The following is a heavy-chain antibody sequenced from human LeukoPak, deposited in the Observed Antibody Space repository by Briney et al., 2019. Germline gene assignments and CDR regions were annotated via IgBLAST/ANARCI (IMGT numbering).Heavy chain of an antibody. V-gene: IGHV3-48*01. Sequence: GGSLRLSCAASGFTFSSYSMNWVRQAPGKGLEWVSYISSSSSTIYYADSVKGRFTISRDNAKNSLYLQMNSLRAEDTAVYYCARDATAANPMLAFDIWGQGTMVTVSS. CDR2: ISSSSSTI. CDR3: ARDATAANPMLAFDI. J-gene: IGHJ3*02. D-gene: IGHD2-2*01. CDR1: GFTFSSYS.